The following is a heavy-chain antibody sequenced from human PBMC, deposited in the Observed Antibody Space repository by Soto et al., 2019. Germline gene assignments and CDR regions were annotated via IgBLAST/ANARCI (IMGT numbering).Heavy chain of an antibody. J-gene: IGHJ4*02. CDR1: GFTFSSYW. CDR3: ARDKEALYYDILTGYYKAYYFDY. V-gene: IGHV3-7*03. Sequence: LRLSCAASGFTFSSYWMSWVRQAPGKGLEWVANIKQDGSEKYYVDSVKGRFTISRDNAKNSLYLQMNSLRAEDTAVYYCARDKEALYYDILTGYYKAYYFDYWGQGTLVTVSS. CDR2: IKQDGSEK. D-gene: IGHD3-9*01.